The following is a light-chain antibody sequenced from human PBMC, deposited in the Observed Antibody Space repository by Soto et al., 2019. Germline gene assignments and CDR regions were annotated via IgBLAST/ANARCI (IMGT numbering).Light chain of an antibody. CDR2: VAS. CDR3: QQYNYCPLT. CDR1: QSVTSN. J-gene: IGKJ4*01. Sequence: EIVMTQSTATLSVSPGERVTLSCRASQSVTSNLAWYQRKPGQAPRLLIYVASTRATGIPARFSGGGSGTEFTLTISSLQSEDSAVYYCQQYNYCPLTFGAGTNVEIK. V-gene: IGKV3-15*01.